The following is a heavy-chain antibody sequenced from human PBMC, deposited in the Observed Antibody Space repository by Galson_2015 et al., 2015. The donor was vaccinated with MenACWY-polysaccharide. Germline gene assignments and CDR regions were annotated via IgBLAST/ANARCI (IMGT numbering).Heavy chain of an antibody. CDR2: IKPSGGST. J-gene: IGHJ4*02. CDR1: GYTFTSYY. D-gene: IGHD1-26*01. V-gene: IGHV1-46*01. CDR3: ARGKGYYQPIDY. Sequence: SVKVSCKASGYTFTSYYMHWVRQAPGKGLEWMGIIKPSGGSTSYAQTFQGRVTMTRDTSTNTVYMELSSLRSEDTAVYYCARGKGYYQPIDYWGQGTLVTVSS.